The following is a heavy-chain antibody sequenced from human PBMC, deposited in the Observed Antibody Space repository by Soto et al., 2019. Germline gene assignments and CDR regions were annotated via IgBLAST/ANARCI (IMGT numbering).Heavy chain of an antibody. CDR3: ARDAAPYGSGSWPLERPVNWFDP. CDR2: INHSGST. D-gene: IGHD3-10*01. J-gene: IGHJ5*02. Sequence: PSETLSLTCAVYGGSFSGYYWTWIRQPPGTGLEWIGEINHSGSTNYNPSLKSRVTISVDTSKNQFSLKLTSVTAADTAVYYCARDAAPYGSGSWPLERPVNWFDPWGQGTLVTVSS. V-gene: IGHV4-34*01. CDR1: GGSFSGYY.